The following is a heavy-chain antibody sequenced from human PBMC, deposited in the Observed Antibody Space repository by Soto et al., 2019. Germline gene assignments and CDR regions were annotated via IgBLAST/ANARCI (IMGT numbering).Heavy chain of an antibody. CDR2: IWVDGNNK. Sequence: QVQLVESGGGVVQPGRSLRLSCAASGFTFNNHGMHWVRQAPGKGLEWVAVIWVDGNNKYYADSVKGRFTISRDNSKNTMYLQMTSLRAEDTAVYYCARDFLYDSSGTLDYWGQGNLVTVSS. CDR1: GFTFNNHG. CDR3: ARDFLYDSSGTLDY. V-gene: IGHV3-33*01. J-gene: IGHJ4*02. D-gene: IGHD3-22*01.